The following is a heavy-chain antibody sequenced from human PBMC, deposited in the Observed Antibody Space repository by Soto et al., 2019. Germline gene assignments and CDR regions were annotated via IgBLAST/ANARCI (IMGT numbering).Heavy chain of an antibody. V-gene: IGHV4-59*12. CDR2: IYDSGST. CDR1: GGSISSYY. J-gene: IGHJ4*02. D-gene: IGHD4-17*01. CDR3: ARGALRWSTSWDFDY. Sequence: SSETLSLTCTVSGGSISSYYWSWIRQPPGKGLEWIGYIYDSGSTYYNPSLKSRVTISVDRSKNQFSLKLSSVTAAGTAVYYCARGALRWSTSWDFDYWGQGILVTVSS.